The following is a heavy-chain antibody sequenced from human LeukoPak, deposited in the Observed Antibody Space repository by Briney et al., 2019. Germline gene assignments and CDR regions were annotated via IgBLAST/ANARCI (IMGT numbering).Heavy chain of an antibody. CDR2: FDPEDGET. D-gene: IGHD3-3*01. Sequence: ASVKVSCKVSGYALTELSMHWVRQAPGKGLEWMGGFDPEDGETIYAQKFQGRVTMTEDTSTDTAYMELSSLRSEDTAVYYCASGPFGVVSRDYWGQGTLVTASS. V-gene: IGHV1-24*01. CDR3: ASGPFGVVSRDY. J-gene: IGHJ4*02. CDR1: GYALTELS.